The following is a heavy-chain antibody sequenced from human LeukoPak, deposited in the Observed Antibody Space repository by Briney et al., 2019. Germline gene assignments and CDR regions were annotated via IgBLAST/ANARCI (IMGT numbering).Heavy chain of an antibody. V-gene: IGHV1-18*01. Sequence: GASVKLSFKSSGYRFTSYGITGVRQAPGQGLEWMRWISGYNGNTNYAQKFQGRVTMSTDTSTTTAYMDLRSLRSDDTAVYYCARDPCITTSCLRPISYAFRVQGPVTMVTVSS. CDR1: GYRFTSYG. CDR2: ISGYNGNT. J-gene: IGHJ3*01. D-gene: IGHD2-2*01. CDR3: ARDPCITTSCLRPISYAFRV.